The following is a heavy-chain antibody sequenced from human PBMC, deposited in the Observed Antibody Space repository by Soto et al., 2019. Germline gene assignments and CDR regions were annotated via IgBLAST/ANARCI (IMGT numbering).Heavy chain of an antibody. Sequence: SVKVSCKASGGSFSNFGISWVRQAPGQGLEWMGGIVPVFGRPNYAQRFRGRLTITADESTSTGYTELISLRSDDTAVYYCAREGSGYNFWGQGTQVTVSS. CDR1: GGSFSNFG. V-gene: IGHV1-69*13. J-gene: IGHJ4*02. CDR2: IVPVFGRP. CDR3: AREGSGYNF. D-gene: IGHD5-12*01.